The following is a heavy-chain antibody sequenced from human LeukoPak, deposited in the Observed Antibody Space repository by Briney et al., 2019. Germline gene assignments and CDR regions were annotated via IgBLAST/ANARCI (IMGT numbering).Heavy chain of an antibody. CDR3: AKGLMVRGVISYYYYGMDV. D-gene: IGHD3-10*01. Sequence: GGSLRLSCAASGFTFSSYAMSWVRQAPGKGLEWVSAISGSGGSTYYADSVKGRFTISRDNSKNTLYLQMNSLRAEDAAVYYCAKGLMVRGVISYYYYGMDVWGQGTTVTVPS. CDR1: GFTFSSYA. J-gene: IGHJ6*02. CDR2: ISGSGGST. V-gene: IGHV3-23*01.